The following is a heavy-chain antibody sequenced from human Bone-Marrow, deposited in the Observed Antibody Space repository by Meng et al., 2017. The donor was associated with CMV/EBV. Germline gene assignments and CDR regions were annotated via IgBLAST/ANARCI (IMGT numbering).Heavy chain of an antibody. CDR1: GGTFSSYA. J-gene: IGHJ1*01. Sequence: ASVKVSCKASGGTFSSYAISWVRQAPGQGLEWMGGVNPNSGGTNYAQKFQGRVTMTRDTSITTVYMELSRLRYDDTAMYYCASGYCSSSSCYAQYFQHWGLGTLVTVSS. CDR3: ASGYCSSSSCYAQYFQH. V-gene: IGHV1-2*02. D-gene: IGHD2-2*03. CDR2: VNPNSGGT.